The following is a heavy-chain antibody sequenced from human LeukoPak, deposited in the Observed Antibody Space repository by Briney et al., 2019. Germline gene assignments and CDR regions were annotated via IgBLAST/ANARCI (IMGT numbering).Heavy chain of an antibody. J-gene: IGHJ4*02. Sequence: GGSLRLSCAASEFTFSSYSMNWVRQAPGKGLEWVSYISSSSSTIYYADSVKGRFTISRDNAKNSLYLQMNSLRAEDTAVYYCARDLYGSGSYYSGLIGYWGQGTLVTVSS. CDR3: ARDLYGSGSYYSGLIGY. CDR1: EFTFSSYS. V-gene: IGHV3-48*01. D-gene: IGHD3-10*01. CDR2: ISSSSSTI.